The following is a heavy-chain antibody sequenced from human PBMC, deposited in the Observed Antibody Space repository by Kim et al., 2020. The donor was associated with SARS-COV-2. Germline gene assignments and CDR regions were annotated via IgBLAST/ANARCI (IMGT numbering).Heavy chain of an antibody. D-gene: IGHD6-19*01. CDR2: INSAGTTT. CDR1: GFTFSSFW. Sequence: GGSLRLSCAASGFTFSSFWMHWVRQTPGKGLVWVSRINSAGTTTTYAASVKGLFTISSDNDNNPLSLQMSRLRDDDTAVYYCVRQGVSGPLLDYW. V-gene: IGHV3-74*03. CDR3: VRQGVSGPLLDY. J-gene: IGHJ4*01.